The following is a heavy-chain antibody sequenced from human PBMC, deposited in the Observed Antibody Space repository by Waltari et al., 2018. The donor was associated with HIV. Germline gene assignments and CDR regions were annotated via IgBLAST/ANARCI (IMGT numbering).Heavy chain of an antibody. CDR2: MKSDGSST. V-gene: IGHV3-74*01. J-gene: IGHJ4*02. D-gene: IGHD6-13*01. Sequence: EVQLVESGGGLVQPGGSLRLSCAASGFTFSSYWRHWVRQAPGKGLVWVSRMKSDGSSTIYADSVKGRFTTSRDNAKNTLYLQMSSLRAEDAAVYYCTRETAAAGTILFDYWGQGTLVTVSS. CDR3: TRETAAAGTILFDY. CDR1: GFTFSSYW.